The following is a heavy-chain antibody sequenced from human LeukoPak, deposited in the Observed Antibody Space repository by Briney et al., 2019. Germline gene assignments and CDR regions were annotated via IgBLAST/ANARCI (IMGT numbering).Heavy chain of an antibody. V-gene: IGHV3-21*01. Sequence: GGSLRLSCVATGFTFNSACMMWVRQAPGRGLEWVAFVGPFDGDIFYAASVKGRFNISRDHNKDSVYLQMNSLRGDDTAVYFCARDPYTGSMFDYWGHGTLVTVSS. CDR2: VGPFDGDI. D-gene: IGHD1-1*01. CDR3: ARDPYTGSMFDY. J-gene: IGHJ4*01. CDR1: GFTFNSAC.